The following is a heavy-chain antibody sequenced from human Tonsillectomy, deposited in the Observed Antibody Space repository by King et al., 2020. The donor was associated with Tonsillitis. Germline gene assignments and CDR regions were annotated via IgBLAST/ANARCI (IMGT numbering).Heavy chain of an antibody. D-gene: IGHD6-13*01. J-gene: IGHJ4*02. CDR3: ARVRPPFYSSSWYYFDY. V-gene: IGHV1-18*01. CDR2: ISAYNGNT. CDR1: GYTFTSYG. Sequence: VQLVESGAEVKRPGASVKVSCKASGYTFTSYGISWVRQAPGQGLEWMGWISAYNGNTNYAQKLQGRVTMTTDTSTSTAYMELRSLRSDDTAVYYCARVRPPFYSSSWYYFDYWGQGTLVTVSS.